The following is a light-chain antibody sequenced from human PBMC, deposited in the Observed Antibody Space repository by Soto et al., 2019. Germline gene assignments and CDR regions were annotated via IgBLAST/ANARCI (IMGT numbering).Light chain of an antibody. CDR1: QSISSW. J-gene: IGKJ1*01. V-gene: IGKV1-5*01. CDR2: DAS. Sequence: DIQMTQSPSTLSASIGDRVTITCRASQSISSWLAWYQQKPGKAPKLLIYDASKLESGVPSRFSGSGSGTDFSLAISSLQPDDFATYFCQQYDRYYLTFSQGTKVAIK. CDR3: QQYDRYYLT.